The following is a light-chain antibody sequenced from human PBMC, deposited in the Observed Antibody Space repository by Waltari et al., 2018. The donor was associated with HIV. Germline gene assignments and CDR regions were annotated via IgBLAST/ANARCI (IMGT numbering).Light chain of an antibody. CDR3: AAWDDSLSTWV. Sequence: QSVLTQPPSASGTPGQRVTISCSGSSSNIGSNYVYWYQQLPGPAPKLLIYRNTQRPSGVPDRFSGSKSGTSASLSISGLRSEDESDYYCAAWDDSLSTWVFGGGTKLTVL. V-gene: IGLV1-47*01. CDR2: RNT. CDR1: SSNIGSNY. J-gene: IGLJ3*02.